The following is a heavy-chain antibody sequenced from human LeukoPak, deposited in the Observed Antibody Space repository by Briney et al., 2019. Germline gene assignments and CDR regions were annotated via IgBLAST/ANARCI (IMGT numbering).Heavy chain of an antibody. CDR2: ISNNVGST. CDR3: VKAALQYYYDTSGSFDY. CDR1: GFTFCNYA. J-gene: IGHJ4*02. D-gene: IGHD3-22*01. V-gene: IGHV3-64D*09. Sequence: GGSLRLSCSASGFTFCNYAMHWVRQAPGKGLEYVSTISNNVGSTYYADSVKGRFTISRENSKNTLYLQMRSLRIEDTAMYYCVKAALQYYYDTSGSFDYWGQGTLVTVSS.